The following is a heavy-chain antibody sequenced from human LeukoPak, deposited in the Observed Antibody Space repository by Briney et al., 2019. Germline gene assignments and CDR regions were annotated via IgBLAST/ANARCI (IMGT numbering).Heavy chain of an antibody. J-gene: IGHJ4*02. Sequence: GGSLRLACAAPGFTFGNYAMSWVRQAPGKWLAWVARMNSDGSATTYADSVKGRFTISSDNAKNTLYLQMNSLRAEDTAVYYCAREFEATGFWAFDYWGQGTLVTASS. V-gene: IGHV3-74*01. CDR1: GFTFGNYA. CDR3: AREFEATGFWAFDY. D-gene: IGHD3-16*01. CDR2: MNSDGSAT.